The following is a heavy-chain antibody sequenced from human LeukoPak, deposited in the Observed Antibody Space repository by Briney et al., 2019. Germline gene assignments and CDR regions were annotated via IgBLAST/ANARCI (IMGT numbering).Heavy chain of an antibody. D-gene: IGHD6-19*01. V-gene: IGHV4-59*08. CDR3: ARRYINSWFFDY. J-gene: IGHJ4*02. CDR1: GGSISSYY. Sequence: PSETLSLTCTVPGGSISSYYWSWIRQPPGKGLEWLGYIYYTGNSNCNPSLESRVTMSLDTSTNQFSLRLSSVTAADTAVYYCARRYINSWFFDYWGQGALVTVSS. CDR2: IYYTGNS.